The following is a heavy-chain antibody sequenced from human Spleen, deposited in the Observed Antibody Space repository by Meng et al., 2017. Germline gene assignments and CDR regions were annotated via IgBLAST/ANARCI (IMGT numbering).Heavy chain of an antibody. Sequence: ASVKVSCKASGGTFSSFAISWVRQAPGQGLEWLGWISAYNGNTNYAQKLQGRVTMTTDTSTSTAYMELRSLRSDDTAVYYCARDGHGDYIDYWGQGTLVTVSS. CDR1: GGTFSSFA. V-gene: IGHV1-18*01. CDR3: ARDGHGDYIDY. J-gene: IGHJ4*02. CDR2: ISAYNGNT. D-gene: IGHD4-17*01.